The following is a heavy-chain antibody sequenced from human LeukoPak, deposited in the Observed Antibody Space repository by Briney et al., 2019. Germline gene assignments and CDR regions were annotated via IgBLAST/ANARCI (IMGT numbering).Heavy chain of an antibody. V-gene: IGHV4-39*07. CDR1: GGSISSSSYY. Sequence: KPSETLSLTCTVSGGSISSSSYYWGWIRQPPGKGLEWIGSIYHSGSTYYNPSLKSRVTISVDTSKNQFSLKLSSVTAADTAVYYCASINYYDSSGYPYYFDYWGQGTLVTVSS. J-gene: IGHJ4*02. CDR3: ASINYYDSSGYPYYFDY. CDR2: IYHSGST. D-gene: IGHD3-22*01.